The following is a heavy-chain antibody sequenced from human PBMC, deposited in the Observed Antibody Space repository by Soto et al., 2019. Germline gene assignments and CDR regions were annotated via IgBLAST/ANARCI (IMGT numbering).Heavy chain of an antibody. D-gene: IGHD3-16*02. CDR2: VSGSGGST. CDR3: GGTFGGVILSDY. CDR1: GFTFSSYA. J-gene: IGHJ4*02. Sequence: EVQLLESGGGLVQPGGSLRLSCAGAGFTFSSYAMSWVRQAPGKGLEWVSAVSGSGGSTYYADSVKGRFTISRDNSINTRYLQMNSLRDEDTAVYYCGGTFGGVILSDYWGQGTLVTVAS. V-gene: IGHV3-23*01.